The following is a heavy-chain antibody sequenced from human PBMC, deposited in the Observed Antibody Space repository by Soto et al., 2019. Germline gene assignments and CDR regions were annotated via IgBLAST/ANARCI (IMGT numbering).Heavy chain of an antibody. J-gene: IGHJ4*02. CDR2: IDPDTGDT. CDR1: GYSFTGYY. Sequence: GASVKVSCKASGYSFTGYYIHWVRQAPGQGLEWMGWIDPDTGDTASAEQFQGRVTMRKDTSISTVYMELNSLRSDDTAIYYCARVIKIVRAGKVSDFWGQGTLVTVSS. CDR3: ARVIKIVRAGKVSDF. V-gene: IGHV1-2*02. D-gene: IGHD2-21*01.